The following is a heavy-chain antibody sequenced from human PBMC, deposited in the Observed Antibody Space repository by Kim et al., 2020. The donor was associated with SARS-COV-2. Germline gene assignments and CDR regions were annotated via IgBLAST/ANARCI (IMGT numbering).Heavy chain of an antibody. CDR1: GGSISSYY. D-gene: IGHD3-22*01. CDR2: IYYSGST. CDR3: ARNYDSSGYDAFDI. J-gene: IGHJ3*02. Sequence: GSLSLTCTVSGGSISSYYWSWIRQPPGKGLEWIGYIYYSGSTNYNPSLKSRVTISVDTSKNQFSLKLSSVTAADTAVYYCARNYDSSGYDAFDIWGQGTMVTVSS. V-gene: IGHV4-59*13.